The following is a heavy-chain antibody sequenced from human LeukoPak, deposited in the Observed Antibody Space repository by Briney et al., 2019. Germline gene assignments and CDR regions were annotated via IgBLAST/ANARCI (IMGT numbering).Heavy chain of an antibody. CDR2: IIPIFGTA. CDR1: GGTFSSYA. V-gene: IGHV1-69*05. D-gene: IGHD6-13*01. J-gene: IGHJ5*02. Sequence: ASVKVSCKASGGTFSSYAISWVRQAPGQGLEWMGRIIPIFGTANYAQKFQGRGTITTDESTSTAYMELSSLRSEDTAVYYCAGTPGIAAAVFDPWGQGTLVTVSS. CDR3: AGTPGIAAAVFDP.